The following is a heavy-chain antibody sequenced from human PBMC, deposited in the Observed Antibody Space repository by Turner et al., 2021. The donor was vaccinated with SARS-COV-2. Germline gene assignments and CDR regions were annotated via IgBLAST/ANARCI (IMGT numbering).Heavy chain of an antibody. CDR1: RYSFTSYW. J-gene: IGHJ6*02. Sequence: EVQLVQSGAEVKTPGESLKISCKGSRYSFTSYWIGWVRQMPWKGLEWMGISYPGDSDTRYSPSFQAQVTISADKSTSTAYLQWSSLKASDTAMYYCARPSITTFGPILDVWGQGTTVTVSS. D-gene: IGHD3-9*01. CDR2: SYPGDSDT. CDR3: ARPSITTFGPILDV. V-gene: IGHV5-51*01.